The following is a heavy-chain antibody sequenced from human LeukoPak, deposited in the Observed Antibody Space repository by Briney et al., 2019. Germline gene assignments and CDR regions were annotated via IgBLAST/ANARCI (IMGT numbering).Heavy chain of an antibody. J-gene: IGHJ4*02. Sequence: PSETLSLTCTASGGSISSNYWSWIRQPPGEGLEWIGCRYDTGGTNYNPSLQSRVTISVDTSKNQFSLKLTSVTAADTAVYYCARDSGSYSFQSWGQGTLVTVFS. D-gene: IGHD1-26*01. CDR3: ARDSGSYSFQS. CDR1: GGSISSNY. CDR2: RYDTGGT. V-gene: IGHV4-59*01.